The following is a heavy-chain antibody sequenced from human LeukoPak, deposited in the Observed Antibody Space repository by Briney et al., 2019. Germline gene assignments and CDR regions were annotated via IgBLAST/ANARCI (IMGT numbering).Heavy chain of an antibody. CDR1: GGSISSYY. CDR3: ARDRPYCSSTSCSKNWFDP. Sequence: SETLSLTCTVSGGSISSYYWSWIWQPLGKGLEWIGYIYYSGSTNYNPSLKSRVTVSVDTSKNQFSLKLSSVTAADTAVYYCARDRPYCSSTSCSKNWFDPWGQGTLVTVSS. V-gene: IGHV4-59*01. CDR2: IYYSGST. D-gene: IGHD2-2*01. J-gene: IGHJ5*02.